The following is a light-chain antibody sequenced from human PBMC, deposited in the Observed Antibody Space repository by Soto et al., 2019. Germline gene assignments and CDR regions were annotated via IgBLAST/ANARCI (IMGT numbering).Light chain of an antibody. CDR2: EVS. CDR3: SSYTSSSTLI. CDR1: SSDVGGYNY. Sequence: QSALTQPASVFGSPGQPITISCSGTSSDVGGYNYVSWYQQHPGKAPKLMIYEVSNRPSGVSDRFFGSKFGNTASLTISGLQPEDEADYFCSSYTSSSTLIFGGGTKLTVL. V-gene: IGLV2-14*01. J-gene: IGLJ2*01.